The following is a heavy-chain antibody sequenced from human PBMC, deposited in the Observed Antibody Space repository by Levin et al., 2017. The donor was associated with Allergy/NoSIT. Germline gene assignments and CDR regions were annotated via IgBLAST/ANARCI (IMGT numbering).Heavy chain of an antibody. V-gene: IGHV4-59*01. CDR1: GGSIRSSY. J-gene: IGHJ6*02. D-gene: IGHD1-26*01. Sequence: SQTLSLPCTVSGGSIRSSYWSWIRQPPGKGLEWIGYMYYSGSTNYNPSLKSRVTISVDTSKNQFSLNLSSVTAADTAVYYCAGGAYYYYGMDVWGQGTTVTVSS. CDR2: MYYSGST. CDR3: AGGAYYYYGMDV.